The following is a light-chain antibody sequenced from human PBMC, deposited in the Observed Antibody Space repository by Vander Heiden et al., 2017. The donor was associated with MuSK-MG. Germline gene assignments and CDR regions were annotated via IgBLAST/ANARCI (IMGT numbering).Light chain of an antibody. CDR2: AAS. CDR3: QQYGTPPLYT. CDR1: QSVGGNY. J-gene: IGKJ2*01. Sequence: DMVLTQSPGTLSLSPGARATLSCRASQSVGGNYLAWYQQKPGQGPRLLIYAASSRATGIPDRFSGSGSGTDFILTISRLEPEDFAVYYCQQYGTPPLYTFGQGTKLEIK. V-gene: IGKV3-20*01.